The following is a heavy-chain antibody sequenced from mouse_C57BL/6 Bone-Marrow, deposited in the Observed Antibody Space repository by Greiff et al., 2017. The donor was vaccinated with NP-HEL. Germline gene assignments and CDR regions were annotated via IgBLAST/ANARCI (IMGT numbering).Heavy chain of an antibody. V-gene: IGHV1-22*01. J-gene: IGHJ2*01. Sequence: EVQLQQSGPELVKPGASVKMSCKASGYTFTDYNMHWVKQSHGKSLEWIGYINPNNGGTSYNQKFKGKATLTVNKSSSTAYMGLRSLTSEDSAVYYCARWDYGSSYFDYWGQGTTLTVSS. D-gene: IGHD1-1*01. CDR3: ARWDYGSSYFDY. CDR1: GYTFTDYN. CDR2: INPNNGGT.